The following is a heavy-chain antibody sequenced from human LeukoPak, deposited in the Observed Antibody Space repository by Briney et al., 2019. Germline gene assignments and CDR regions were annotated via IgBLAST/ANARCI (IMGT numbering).Heavy chain of an antibody. CDR1: GFTFSHYY. CDR2: ISGSSGYI. D-gene: IGHD4-17*01. Sequence: GGSLRLSCAASGFTFSHYYMTWVRQAPGKGLEWVSSISGSSGYIFYADSVKGRFTISRDNAKSSLYLQMNSLRAEDTAVYYCGRDLPTVTSIDYWGQGTLVTVSS. CDR3: GRDLPTVTSIDY. J-gene: IGHJ4*02. V-gene: IGHV3-21*06.